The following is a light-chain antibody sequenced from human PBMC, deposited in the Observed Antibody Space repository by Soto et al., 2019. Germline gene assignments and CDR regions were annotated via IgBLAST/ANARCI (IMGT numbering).Light chain of an antibody. CDR2: AES. V-gene: IGKV1-12*01. Sequence: IQMPQSPSSVSASVGDSVTITCRASQDISSWLAWYQHKVGRAPNLLISAESSLQSGVPSRFSGSRSGTDFTLTISSLQPEDSASYYCQQTNSFPYTFGQGTKVEIK. J-gene: IGKJ2*01. CDR1: QDISSW. CDR3: QQTNSFPYT.